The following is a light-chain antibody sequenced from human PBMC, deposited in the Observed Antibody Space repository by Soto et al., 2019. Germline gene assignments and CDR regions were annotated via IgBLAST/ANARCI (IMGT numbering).Light chain of an antibody. CDR3: QQRSNWPTIT. CDR2: DAS. V-gene: IGKV3-11*01. Sequence: IVLTQSPDTLSLSPGERATLSCRASQSVGSYLAWYQQKPGQAPRPLIYDASNRATGIPARFSGSGSGTDFTLTISSLEPEDFAVYYCQQRSNWPTITFGQGTRLEIK. J-gene: IGKJ5*01. CDR1: QSVGSY.